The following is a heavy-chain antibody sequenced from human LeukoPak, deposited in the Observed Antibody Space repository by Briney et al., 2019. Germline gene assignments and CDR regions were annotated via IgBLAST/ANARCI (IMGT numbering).Heavy chain of an antibody. CDR1: GDSITYFY. D-gene: IGHD3-16*01. CDR2: ISSSGST. Sequence: SETLSLTCSVSGDSITYFYWSWIRQAAGKGLEWIGRISSSGSTDYNASLKSRVTMSVDTSKNQLSLKVISVTAADTAVYYCARGLIYYYYYYMDVWGKGTTVTVSS. J-gene: IGHJ6*03. CDR3: ARGLIYYYYYYMDV. V-gene: IGHV4-4*07.